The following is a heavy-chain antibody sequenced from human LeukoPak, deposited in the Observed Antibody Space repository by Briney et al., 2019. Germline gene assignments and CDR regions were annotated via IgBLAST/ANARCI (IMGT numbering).Heavy chain of an antibody. CDR1: GFTFSNAW. V-gene: IGHV3-11*04. Sequence: PGGSLRLSCAASGFTFSNAWMSWVRQAPGKGLEWVSYISDSGRTTFYADSVKGRFTISRDNAKNSLYLQMSSLRVEDTAVYYCASWAGNTQSDSWSGPFDYWGQGTLVTVSS. CDR3: ASWAGNTQSDSWSGPFDY. D-gene: IGHD3-3*01. J-gene: IGHJ4*02. CDR2: ISDSGRTT.